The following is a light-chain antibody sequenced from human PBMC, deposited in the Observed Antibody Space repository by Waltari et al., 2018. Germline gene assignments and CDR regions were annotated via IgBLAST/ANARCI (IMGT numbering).Light chain of an antibody. CDR1: SSNIGSNT. Sequence: QSVLTQPPSASGTPGQRVTISCSGSSSNIGSNTVNWYQQLPGTAPKLLIYSNNRRPAGLAARVSGSKSGTAASLAIRGLQSEDETDYYCAAWDDSLNGPVFGGGTKLTVL. V-gene: IGLV1-44*01. J-gene: IGLJ3*02. CDR2: SNN. CDR3: AAWDDSLNGPV.